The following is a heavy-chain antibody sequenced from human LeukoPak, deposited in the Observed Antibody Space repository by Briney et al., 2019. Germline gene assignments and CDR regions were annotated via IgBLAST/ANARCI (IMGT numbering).Heavy chain of an antibody. CDR1: GGSISSYY. CDR2: IYYSGST. J-gene: IGHJ3*02. CDR3: ARGGIVVVVAAMGSNAFDI. V-gene: IGHV4-59*01. Sequence: SETLSLTRTVSGGSISSYYWSWIRQPPGKGLEWIGYIYYSGSTNYNPSLKSRVTISVDTSKNQFSLKLSSVTAADTAVYYCARGGIVVVVAAMGSNAFDIWGQGTMVTVSS. D-gene: IGHD2-15*01.